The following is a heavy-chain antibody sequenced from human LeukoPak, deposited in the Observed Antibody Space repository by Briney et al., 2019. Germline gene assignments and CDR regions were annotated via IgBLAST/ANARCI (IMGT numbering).Heavy chain of an antibody. CDR1: GFPFSRYW. CDR2: IKQDGSEK. Sequence: GGSLRLSCAVSGFPFSRYWVHWLRQAPGKALEWVANIKQDGSEKNYVDSVQGRFTISKDNAKSSLFLQMNDLRTEDTAVYYRAKGGRGNGEVYGGRGTLVTVS. D-gene: IGHD2-8*01. CDR3: AKGGRGNGEVY. V-gene: IGHV3-7*01. J-gene: IGHJ4*02.